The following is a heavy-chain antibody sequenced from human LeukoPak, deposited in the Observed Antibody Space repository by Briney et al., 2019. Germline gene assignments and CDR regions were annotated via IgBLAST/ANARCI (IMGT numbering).Heavy chain of an antibody. V-gene: IGHV4-34*01. D-gene: IGHD3-22*01. Sequence: SETLSLTCAVYGGSFSGYYWSWIRQPPGKGLEWVGEINHSGSTNYNPSLKSRVTISVDTSKNQFSLKLSSVTAADTAVYYCASSYYYDSSGYYYEFDYWGQGTLVTVSS. CDR2: INHSGST. CDR1: GGSFSGYY. CDR3: ASSYYYDSSGYYYEFDY. J-gene: IGHJ4*02.